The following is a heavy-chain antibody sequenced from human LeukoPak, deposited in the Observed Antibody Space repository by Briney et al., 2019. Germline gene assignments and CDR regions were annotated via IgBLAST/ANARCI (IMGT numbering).Heavy chain of an antibody. J-gene: IGHJ4*02. V-gene: IGHV3-23*01. CDR2: MSGSGGST. Sequence: GGSLRLACAASGFAFSSYAMRRVRQAPGKGLEWVSAMSGSGGSTYYADSVKGRFTISRDNSKNTLYLQMNSLRVEDTALYYCVRQFASWGQGTLVTVSS. CDR1: GFAFSSYA. CDR3: VRQFAS.